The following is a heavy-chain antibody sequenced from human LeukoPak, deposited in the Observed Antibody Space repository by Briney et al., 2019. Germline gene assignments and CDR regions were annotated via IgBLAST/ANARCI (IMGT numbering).Heavy chain of an antibody. CDR3: ARDNSVEDTAWWFDP. J-gene: IGHJ5*02. Sequence: ASVKVSCKASGYTFTSYYMHWVRQAPGQGLEWMGIINPSGGSTSYAQKFQGRVTMARDMSTSTDYMELSSLRSEDTAVYYCARDNSVEDTAWWFDPWGQGTLVTVSS. V-gene: IGHV1-46*01. CDR2: INPSGGST. CDR1: GYTFTSYY. D-gene: IGHD4-23*01.